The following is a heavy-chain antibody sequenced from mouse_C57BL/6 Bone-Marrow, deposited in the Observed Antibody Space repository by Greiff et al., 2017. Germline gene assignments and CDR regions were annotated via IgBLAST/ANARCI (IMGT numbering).Heavy chain of an antibody. CDR2: IYPGGGYT. D-gene: IGHD1-1*01. J-gene: IGHJ4*01. Sequence: QVQLQQSGAELVRPGTSVKMSCKASGYTFTNYWIGWAKQRPGHGLEWIGDIYPGGGYTNYNEKFKGKATLTADKSSSTAYMQFSSLTSEDSAIYYCARGITTGGNYAMDYWGQGTSVTVSS. V-gene: IGHV1-63*01. CDR3: ARGITTGGNYAMDY. CDR1: GYTFTNYW.